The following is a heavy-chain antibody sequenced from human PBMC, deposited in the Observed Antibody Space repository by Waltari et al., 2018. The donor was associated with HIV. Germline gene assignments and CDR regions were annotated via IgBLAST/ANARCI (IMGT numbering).Heavy chain of an antibody. CDR2: IKEDGSEI. Sequence: EVRLVESGGGLVQPGGSLRLSCAASGFTFSSSWMTWVRQAPGKGLEWVANIKEDGSEIHYVDSVKGRFTISRDNAKNSLYLQMNSLRAEDTAVYYCARRQQLTDWGQEPWSPSP. J-gene: IGHJ4*01. D-gene: IGHD6-13*01. V-gene: IGHV3-7*01. CDR1: GFTFSSSW. CDR3: ARRQQLTD.